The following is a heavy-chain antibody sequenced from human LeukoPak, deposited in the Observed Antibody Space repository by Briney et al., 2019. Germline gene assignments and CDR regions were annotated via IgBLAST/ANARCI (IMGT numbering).Heavy chain of an antibody. CDR1: GGSFSGYY. D-gene: IGHD3-10*01. CDR3: ARGLLWFSYNWFDP. Sequence: PSETLSLTCAVYGGSFSGYYWSWIRQPPGKGLEWIGEINHSGSTNYNPSLKSRVTISVDTSKNQFSLKLSSVTAADTAVYYCARGLLWFSYNWFDPWGRGTLVTVSS. J-gene: IGHJ5*02. V-gene: IGHV4-34*01. CDR2: INHSGST.